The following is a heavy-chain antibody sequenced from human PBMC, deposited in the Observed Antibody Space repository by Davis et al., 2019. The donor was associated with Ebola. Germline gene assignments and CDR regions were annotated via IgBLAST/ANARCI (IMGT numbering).Heavy chain of an antibody. CDR1: GITFSNYD. V-gene: IGHV3-23*01. CDR2: ISNNGDNT. J-gene: IGHJ6*02. D-gene: IGHD6-19*01. Sequence: PGGSLRLSCVASGITFSNYDMSWVRQAPGKGLEWVSGISNNGDNTFYADSVKGRFTISRDNSKHTVYLQMNSLRAEDTAVYYCARDAIAVAGIYNYGMDVWGHGTTVTVSS. CDR3: ARDAIAVAGIYNYGMDV.